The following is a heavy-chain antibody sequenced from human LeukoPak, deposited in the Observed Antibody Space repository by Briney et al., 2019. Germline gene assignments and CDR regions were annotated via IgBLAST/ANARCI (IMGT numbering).Heavy chain of an antibody. V-gene: IGHV4-4*07. CDR1: GGSISDYY. Sequence: SETLSLTRSVSGGSISDYYWTWIRQPAGKGLEWIGRINASGTTRYNPSLKSRLAMSVDTSKNQFSLKLTSVTAADTAVYFCTRGLAAAYDYNWFDSWGQGTLVTVSS. CDR2: INASGTT. CDR3: TRGLAAAYDYNWFDS. J-gene: IGHJ5*01. D-gene: IGHD5-12*01.